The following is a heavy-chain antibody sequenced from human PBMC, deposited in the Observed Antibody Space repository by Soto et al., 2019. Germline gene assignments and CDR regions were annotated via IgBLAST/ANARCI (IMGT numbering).Heavy chain of an antibody. J-gene: IGHJ6*02. CDR2: IYYSGST. D-gene: IGHD2-2*02. Sequence: SETLSLTCTVSGGSISSGDYYWGWIRQPPGKGLEWIGYIYYSGSTYYNPSLKSRVTISVDTSKNQFSLKLSSVTAADTAVYYCARGEGYCISTSCYTSHGMDVWGQGTTVT. V-gene: IGHV4-30-4*01. CDR1: GGSISSGDYY. CDR3: ARGEGYCISTSCYTSHGMDV.